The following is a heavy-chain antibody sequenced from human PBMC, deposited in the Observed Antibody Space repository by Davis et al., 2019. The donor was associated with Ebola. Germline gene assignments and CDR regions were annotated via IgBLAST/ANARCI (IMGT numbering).Heavy chain of an antibody. J-gene: IGHJ4*02. CDR3: AKSRGSDYYDS. D-gene: IGHD1-26*01. Sequence: AASVKVSCKASGGTFSSFGVSWVRQAPGQGLEWMGGIIPIPGAVSYTQKFQGRVTITADESTNTAYMELSSLRSEDTAVYYCAKSRGSDYYDSWGRGTPVTVSS. CDR2: IIPIPGAV. V-gene: IGHV1-69*13. CDR1: GGTFSSFG.